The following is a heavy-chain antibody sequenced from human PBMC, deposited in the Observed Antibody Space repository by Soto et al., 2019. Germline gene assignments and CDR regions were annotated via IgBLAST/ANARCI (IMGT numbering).Heavy chain of an antibody. CDR2: IYPGDSDT. CDR3: ARLGYSGYDYLSYYFDY. J-gene: IGHJ4*02. CDR1: GYSFTSYW. D-gene: IGHD5-12*01. V-gene: IGHV5-51*01. Sequence: GESLKISCKGSGYSFTSYWIGWVRQMPGKGLEWMGIIYPGDSDTRYSPSFQGQVTISADKSISTAYLQWSSLKASDTAMYYCARLGYSGYDYLSYYFDYWGQGTLVTVSS.